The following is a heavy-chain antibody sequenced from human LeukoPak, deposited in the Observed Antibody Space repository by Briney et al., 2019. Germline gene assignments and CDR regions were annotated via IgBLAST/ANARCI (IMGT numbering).Heavy chain of an antibody. CDR3: ARLNPTDFDP. V-gene: IGHV3-7*01. J-gene: IGHJ5*02. Sequence: PGGSLRLSCAASGFKFNDYLLSWVRQAPGKGLEWVANIKQDGSEKSYVDSVKGRFTISRDNAKNSLFLQINSLRAEDTAIYYCARLNPTDFDPWGQGTLVSVSS. CDR1: GFKFNDYL. D-gene: IGHD1-14*01. CDR2: IKQDGSEK.